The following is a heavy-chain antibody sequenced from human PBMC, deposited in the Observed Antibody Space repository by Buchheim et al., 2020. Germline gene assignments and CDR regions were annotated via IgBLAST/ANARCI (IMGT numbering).Heavy chain of an antibody. J-gene: IGHJ4*02. D-gene: IGHD1-26*01. Sequence: EVQLVESGGGLVQPGGSLRLSCAASGFSFSSYEMNWVRQAPGKGLEWLSYITGTGGTIYYAGSVRGRFTISRDNARNLVYLQMNSLRAEDTAVYYCARENLGGGATNFDYWGQGTL. V-gene: IGHV3-48*03. CDR3: ARENLGGGATNFDY. CDR2: ITGTGGTI. CDR1: GFSFSSYE.